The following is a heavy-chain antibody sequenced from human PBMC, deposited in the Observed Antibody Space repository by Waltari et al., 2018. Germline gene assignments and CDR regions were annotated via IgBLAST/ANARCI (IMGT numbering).Heavy chain of an antibody. J-gene: IGHJ4*02. V-gene: IGHV4-38-2*01. CDR1: GYSISSGYY. D-gene: IGHD1-26*01. CDR3: ARQGGSYFSGYYFDY. CDR2: IYHSGST. Sequence: QVQLQESGPGLVKPSETLSLTCAVSGYSISSGYYWGWIRQPPGKGLEWIGSIYHSGSTYYTPALQRRVTISVDTSKNQFALKLSSVTAADTAVYYCARQGGSYFSGYYFDYWGQGTLVTVSS.